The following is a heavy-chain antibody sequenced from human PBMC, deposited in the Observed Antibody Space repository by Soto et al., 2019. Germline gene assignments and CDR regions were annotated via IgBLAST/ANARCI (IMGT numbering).Heavy chain of an antibody. D-gene: IGHD4-4*01. Sequence: ASVKVSCKASGGTFSSYAISWVRQAPGQGLEWMGGIIPIFGTANYAQKFQGRVTITADESTSTAYMELSSLRSEDTAVYYCASSNDYSNYVRFDPWGQGTLVTVSS. V-gene: IGHV1-69*13. J-gene: IGHJ5*02. CDR2: IIPIFGTA. CDR3: ASSNDYSNYVRFDP. CDR1: GGTFSSYA.